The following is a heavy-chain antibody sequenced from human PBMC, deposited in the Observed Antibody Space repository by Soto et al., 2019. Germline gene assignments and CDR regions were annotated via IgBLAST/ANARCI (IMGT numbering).Heavy chain of an antibody. D-gene: IGHD2-15*01. J-gene: IGHJ5*02. V-gene: IGHV3-74*01. Sequence: GGSLRLSCAASGFTFSSYWMHWVRQAPGKGLVWVSRINSDGSSTSYADSVKGRFTISRDNAKNTLYLQMNSLRAEDTAVYYCASLGYCSGGSCSTLTNWFDPWGQGTLVTVSS. CDR1: GFTFSSYW. CDR3: ASLGYCSGGSCSTLTNWFDP. CDR2: INSDGSST.